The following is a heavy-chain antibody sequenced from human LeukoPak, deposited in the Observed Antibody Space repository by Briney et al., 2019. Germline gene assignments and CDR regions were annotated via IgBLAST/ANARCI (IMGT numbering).Heavy chain of an antibody. CDR1: GFDFSICA. D-gene: IGHD2-21*02. Sequence: GGSLRLSCAASGFDFSICAMTWVRQAPGKGLEWVASIGNPGETYYADSVKGRFAVSRENSQNTVFLQLTSLTAEDTAIYYCAKDATAGNSIWDYFAYWGQGALVTVSS. J-gene: IGHJ4*02. CDR3: AKDATAGNSIWDYFAY. V-gene: IGHV3-23*01. CDR2: IGNPGET.